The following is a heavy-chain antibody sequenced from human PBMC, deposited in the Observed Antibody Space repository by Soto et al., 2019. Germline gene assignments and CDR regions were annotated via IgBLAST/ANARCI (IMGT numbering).Heavy chain of an antibody. D-gene: IGHD3-10*01. J-gene: IGHJ4*02. CDR1: GDTFTLYS. CDR3: ASSYGSGYRAFDY. CDR2: IIPILSMS. V-gene: IGHV1-69*02. Sequence: QVQLVQSGAEVKRPGSSVKVSCKASGDTFTLYSINWVRQAPGLGLEWMGRIIPILSMSNYAQRFQGRVTMTADKSTSTAYMELSSLRSEDTAIYYCASSYGSGYRAFDYWGQGALVTVSS.